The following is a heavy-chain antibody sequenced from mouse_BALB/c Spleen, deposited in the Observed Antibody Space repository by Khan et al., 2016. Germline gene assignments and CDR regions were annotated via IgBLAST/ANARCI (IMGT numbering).Heavy chain of an antibody. CDR1: GFTFSGFW. V-gene: IGHV11-2*02. CDR3: LRWGGWNFDV. CDR2: INSDGSAI. Sequence: EVQLVETGGGLVQPGGSRGLSCEGSGFTFSGFWMSWVRQTPGKTLEWIGDINSDGSAINYAPSIKDRFTIFRDNDKNTLYLQMNNVRSEDTATYFCLRWGGWNFDVWGAGTTVTVSS. J-gene: IGHJ1*01.